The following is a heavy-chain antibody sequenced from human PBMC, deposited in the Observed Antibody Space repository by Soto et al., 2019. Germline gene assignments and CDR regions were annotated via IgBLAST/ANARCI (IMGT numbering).Heavy chain of an antibody. V-gene: IGHV4-59*12. CDR3: ARPNTQYGGNSRPKGYYFDY. J-gene: IGHJ4*02. D-gene: IGHD2-21*02. CDR1: GGSISSYY. CDR2: NYYSGST. Sequence: PSETLSLTCTVSGGSISSYYWSWIRQPPGKGLEWIGYNYYSGSTNYNPSLKSRVTISVDTSKNQFSLKLSSVTAADTAVYYCARPNTQYGGNSRPKGYYFDYWGQGTLVTVSS.